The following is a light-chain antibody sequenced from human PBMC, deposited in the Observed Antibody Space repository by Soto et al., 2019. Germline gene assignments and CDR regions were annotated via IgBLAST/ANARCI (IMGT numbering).Light chain of an antibody. Sequence: QLVLTQPPSVSGTPGQTVTISCSGGTSNIGTNYVYWFRQLPGTAPKLLIYQNDQRPSGVPERFSGSKSGTSASLAINGLRPEDEADYYCAGWDESLSGVFGGGTKVTVL. V-gene: IGLV1-47*01. CDR2: QND. CDR3: AGWDESLSGV. J-gene: IGLJ3*02. CDR1: TSNIGTNY.